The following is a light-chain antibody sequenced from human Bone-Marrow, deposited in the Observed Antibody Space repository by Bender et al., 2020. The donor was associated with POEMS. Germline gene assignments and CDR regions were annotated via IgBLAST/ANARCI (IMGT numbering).Light chain of an antibody. CDR2: SVS. V-gene: IGLV2-11*01. J-gene: IGLJ2*01. CDR1: NSDVGGYNY. Sequence: QSALTQPRSVSGSPGQSVTISCTGTNSDVGGYNYVSWYQQLPGKAPKLIIHSVSARPSGVPDRFSGSKSGNTASLTISGLQSEDESDYYCCSYAGRATVIFGGGTKLTVL. CDR3: CSYAGRATVI.